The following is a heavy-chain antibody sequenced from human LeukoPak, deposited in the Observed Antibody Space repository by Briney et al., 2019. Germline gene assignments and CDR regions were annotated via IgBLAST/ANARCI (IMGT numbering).Heavy chain of an antibody. CDR2: IYYSGST. J-gene: IGHJ6*03. D-gene: IGHD3-10*01. Sequence: SETLSLTCTVSGGSISSYYWSWIRQPPGKGLEWIGYIYYSGSTNYNPSLKSRVTISVDTSKNQFSLKLSSVTAADTAVYYCARAHYGSGSYYPKYYYYYMDVWGKGTTVTISS. V-gene: IGHV4-59*01. CDR1: GGSISSYY. CDR3: ARAHYGSGSYYPKYYYYYMDV.